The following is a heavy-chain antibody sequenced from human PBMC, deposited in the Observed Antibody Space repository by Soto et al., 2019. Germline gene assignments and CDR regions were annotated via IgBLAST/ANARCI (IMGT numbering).Heavy chain of an antibody. J-gene: IGHJ4*02. V-gene: IGHV3-23*01. CDR2: ISGSGGST. D-gene: IGHD3-22*01. CDR3: ARGVSYDESGHYLRLVFDY. Sequence: GGSLRLSCAASGFTFGSYAMSGVLRAPVKGREWVSAISGSGGSTYYADSVKGRFTISRDNSKNTLYLQLSGLRDDDTAVYYCARGVSYDESGHYLRLVFDYWGQGALVTVSS. CDR1: GFTFGSYA.